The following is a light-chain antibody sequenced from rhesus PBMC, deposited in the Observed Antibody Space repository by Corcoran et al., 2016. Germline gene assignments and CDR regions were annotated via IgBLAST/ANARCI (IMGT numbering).Light chain of an antibody. V-gene: IGKV1-66*01. Sequence: DIQMTQSPSSLSASVGDRVTITCRASQGINHYLSCYQQKTGKAPKPLFYYASSLETGVPSRFSGSGSGTDYTLTISRLQPEDIATYYCQQYNNSPYSFGQGTKVEIK. J-gene: IGKJ2*01. CDR2: YAS. CDR1: QGINHY. CDR3: QQYNNSPYS.